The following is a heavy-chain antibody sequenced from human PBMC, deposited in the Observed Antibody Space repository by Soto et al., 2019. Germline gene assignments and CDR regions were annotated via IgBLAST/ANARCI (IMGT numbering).Heavy chain of an antibody. CDR1: GFAFSTFA. CDR2: ISVSGNNA. J-gene: IGHJ4*02. D-gene: IGHD3-22*01. Sequence: EGSLRLSCAASGFAFSTFAMTWVRQAPGKGLEWVAAISVSGNNAYYADSVKGRFTISRDNSQNSVFLQMSSLRADDTAVYYCARDQLRPGILYSLGVLLPEYGLWGQGTLVTVSS. V-gene: IGHV3-23*01. CDR3: ARDQLRPGILYSLGVLLPEYGL.